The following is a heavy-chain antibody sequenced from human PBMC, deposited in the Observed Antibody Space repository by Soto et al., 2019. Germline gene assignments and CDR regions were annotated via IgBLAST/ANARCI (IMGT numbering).Heavy chain of an antibody. D-gene: IGHD5-18*01. CDR1: GGSFSGYY. V-gene: IGHV4-34*01. J-gene: IGHJ4*02. Sequence: QVQLQQWGAGLLKPSETLSLTCAVYGGSFSGYYWSWIRQPPGKGLEWIGEINHSGSTNYNPSLKSRVTISVDTSKNQFSLKLSSVTAADTAVYYCARALSTLVTAPLDYWGQGTLVTVSS. CDR2: INHSGST. CDR3: ARALSTLVTAPLDY.